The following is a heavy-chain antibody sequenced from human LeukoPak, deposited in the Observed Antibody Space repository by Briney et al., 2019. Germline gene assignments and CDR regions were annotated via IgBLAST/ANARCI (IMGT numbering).Heavy chain of an antibody. V-gene: IGHV1-8*01. D-gene: IGHD1-26*01. CDR3: ARSSVGARRRIDY. CDR1: VYTFTSCD. CDR2: MNPNSGNT. Sequence: ASVKVSCTASVYTFTSCDINWVRQATGQGLEWMGWMNPNSGNTGYAQKFQGRVTMTRSTSINTAYMELNSLTSEDTAVYYCARSSVGARRRIDYWGQGSLVTVSS. J-gene: IGHJ4*02.